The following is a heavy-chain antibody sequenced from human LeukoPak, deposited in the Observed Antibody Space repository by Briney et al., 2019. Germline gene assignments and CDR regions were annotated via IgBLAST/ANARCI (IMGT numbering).Heavy chain of an antibody. CDR3: ATSPNCSSTSCSPGY. J-gene: IGHJ4*02. CDR2: ISGSGGST. V-gene: IGHV3-23*01. Sequence: GGSLRLSCAASGFTFSSYAMSWVRQAPGKGLEWVSAISGSGGSTYYADSVKGRFTISRDNSKNTLYLQMNSLRAEDTAVYYCATSPNCSSTSCSPGYWGQGTLDTVSS. CDR1: GFTFSSYA. D-gene: IGHD2-2*01.